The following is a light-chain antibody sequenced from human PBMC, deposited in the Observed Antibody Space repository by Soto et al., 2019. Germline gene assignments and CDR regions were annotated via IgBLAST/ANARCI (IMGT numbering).Light chain of an antibody. Sequence: VITQTPLSSPVTLGQPASISCRSSQSLVHSDGKTYLSWLQQRPGQPPRXXIYKISMRFSGVPERFSGSGAGTDFTLKISRLQAEDVAVYYCMQATQLPWTFGQGTKVDIK. V-gene: IGKV2-24*01. CDR3: MQATQLPWT. CDR1: QSLVHSDGKTY. CDR2: KIS. J-gene: IGKJ1*01.